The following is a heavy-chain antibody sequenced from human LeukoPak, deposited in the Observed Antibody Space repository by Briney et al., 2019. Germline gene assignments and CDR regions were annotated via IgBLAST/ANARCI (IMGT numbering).Heavy chain of an antibody. Sequence: GGSLRLSCAASGFTFNSYGMHWVRQAPGKGLEWVALISYDGSSKYYADSVKGRFTISKDSSKNTLYLQMNSLRVEDTAVYYCARLTAIRRGAGNRYYYGMDVWGQGTTVTVSS. V-gene: IGHV3-30*03. D-gene: IGHD1-14*01. J-gene: IGHJ6*02. CDR3: ARLTAIRRGAGNRYYYGMDV. CDR2: ISYDGSSK. CDR1: GFTFNSYG.